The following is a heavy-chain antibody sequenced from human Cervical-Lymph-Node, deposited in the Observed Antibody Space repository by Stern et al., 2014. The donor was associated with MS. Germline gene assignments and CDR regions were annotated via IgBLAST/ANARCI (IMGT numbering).Heavy chain of an antibody. CDR1: GYTFTGYY. CDR3: ARGAANDAFDI. J-gene: IGHJ3*02. CDR2: INPNSGGT. V-gene: IGHV1-2*06. D-gene: IGHD6-25*01. Sequence: QVQLVQSGAGVKKPGASVKVSCKASGYTFTGYYMHWVRQAPGHGLERMGRINPNSGGTTYAQKFQGSVTMTRDTSISTAFMELSRLRSDDTAVYYCARGAANDAFDIWGQGTMVTVSS.